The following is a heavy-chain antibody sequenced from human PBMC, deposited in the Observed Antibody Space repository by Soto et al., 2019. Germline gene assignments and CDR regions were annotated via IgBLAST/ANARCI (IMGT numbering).Heavy chain of an antibody. J-gene: IGHJ6*04. CDR1: GYTFTSYD. CDR3: ASWDIVATIYGLGRKSDV. V-gene: IGHV1-8*01. CDR2: MNPNSGNT. D-gene: IGHD5-12*01. Sequence: ASVKVSCKASGYTFTSYDINWVRQATGQGLEWMGWMNPNSGNTGYAQKFQGRVTMTRNTSISTAYMELSSLRSEDTAVYYCASWDIVATIYGLGRKSDVWGKGTTVTVSS.